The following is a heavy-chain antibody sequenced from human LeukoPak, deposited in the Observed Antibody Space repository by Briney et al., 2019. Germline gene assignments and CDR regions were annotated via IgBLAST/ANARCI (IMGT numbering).Heavy chain of an antibody. CDR2: ISNNSSYI. CDR3: AREYDILTGYYIQAMGAFDI. Sequence: GGSLRLSCAASGFTFSSYSMNWVRQAPGKGLEWVSSISNNSSYIYYADSVKGRFTISRDNAKNSLYLQMNSLRAEDTAVYYCAREYDILTGYYIQAMGAFDIWGQGTMVTVSS. J-gene: IGHJ3*02. CDR1: GFTFSSYS. V-gene: IGHV3-21*01. D-gene: IGHD3-9*01.